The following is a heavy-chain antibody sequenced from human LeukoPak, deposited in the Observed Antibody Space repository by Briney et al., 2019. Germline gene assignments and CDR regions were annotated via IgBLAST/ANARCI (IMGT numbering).Heavy chain of an antibody. CDR3: ARGAYGSGWAYFDH. D-gene: IGHD6-19*01. Sequence: PGGSLRLSCAASGFTFSSYWMSWVRQAPGKGLEWVANIKQDGSEKYYVDSVKGRFTISRGNAKNSLYLQMNSLRAEDTAVYYCARGAYGSGWAYFDHWGQGTLVTVSS. CDR2: IKQDGSEK. CDR1: GFTFSSYW. J-gene: IGHJ4*02. V-gene: IGHV3-7*01.